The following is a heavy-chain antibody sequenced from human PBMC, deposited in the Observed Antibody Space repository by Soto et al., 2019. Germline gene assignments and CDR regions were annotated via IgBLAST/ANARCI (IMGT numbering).Heavy chain of an antibody. Sequence: QVQLQESGPGLVKPSGTLSLICTVSGDSIIDYYWSWIRQPAGKGLEWIGRIYTDGTTIYNPSLKSRVTMSVDTSKNQFPLNVNSVTAADTAVYYCAKGGFGDGDYMHHVMDVWGQGATVIVS. D-gene: IGHD4-17*01. CDR1: GDSIIDYY. J-gene: IGHJ6*02. CDR3: AKGGFGDGDYMHHVMDV. V-gene: IGHV4-4*07. CDR2: IYTDGTT.